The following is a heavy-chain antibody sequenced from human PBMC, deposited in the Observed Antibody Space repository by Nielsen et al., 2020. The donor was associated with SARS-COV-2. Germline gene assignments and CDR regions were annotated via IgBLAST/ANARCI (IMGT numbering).Heavy chain of an antibody. CDR1: GFTFSSYD. CDR3: ARAEMGTYFYGSGVPYYFDY. Sequence: GGSLRLSCAASGFTFSSYDMHWVRQATGKGLEWVSAIGTAGDTYYPGSVKGRFTISRENAKNSLYLQMNSLRAGDTAVYYCARAEMGTYFYGSGVPYYFDYCGQGTLVTVSS. CDR2: IGTAGDT. J-gene: IGHJ4*02. V-gene: IGHV3-13*01. D-gene: IGHD3-10*01.